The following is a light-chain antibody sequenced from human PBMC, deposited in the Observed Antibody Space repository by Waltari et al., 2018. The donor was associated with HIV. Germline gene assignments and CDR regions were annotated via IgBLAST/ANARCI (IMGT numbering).Light chain of an antibody. V-gene: IGKV1-27*01. CDR1: QGINNY. Sequence: DIQMTQSPSSLSASVGDNVTITCRASQGINNYVAWYQQKPGKVPQLLIYGASTLQSGVPSRFSGSGSGTHFTLTSSSLQPEDVATYYCQKYNSALYTFGQGTKLEL. CDR3: QKYNSALYT. CDR2: GAS. J-gene: IGKJ2*01.